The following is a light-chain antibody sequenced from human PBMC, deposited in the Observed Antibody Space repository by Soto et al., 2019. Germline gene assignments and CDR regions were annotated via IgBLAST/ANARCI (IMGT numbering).Light chain of an antibody. Sequence: IQMIHSPSSLSASVGDRVTITCRASQSISTYLSWYQQKSGKAPKLLIYAASTLQGGVRSWFSGSLSGTDFTLTLSSLQPEEFATYGCLPSFSNLLYTFGQRTK. V-gene: IGKV1-39*01. CDR3: LPSFSNLLYT. CDR1: QSISTY. CDR2: AAS. J-gene: IGKJ2*01.